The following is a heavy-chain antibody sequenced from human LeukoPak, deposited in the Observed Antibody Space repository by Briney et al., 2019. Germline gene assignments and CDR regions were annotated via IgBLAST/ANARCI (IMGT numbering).Heavy chain of an antibody. J-gene: IGHJ6*03. D-gene: IGHD5-12*01. CDR2: IYPGDSDT. V-gene: IGHV5-51*01. Sequence: GESLKISCKGSGYSFTSYWIGWVRQMPGKGLEWMGIIYPGDSDTRYSPSFQGQVTISADKSISTAYLQWSSLKASDTAMYYCARHTYSGYDLSYYYMDVWAKGPRSPSP. CDR3: ARHTYSGYDLSYYYMDV. CDR1: GYSFTSYW.